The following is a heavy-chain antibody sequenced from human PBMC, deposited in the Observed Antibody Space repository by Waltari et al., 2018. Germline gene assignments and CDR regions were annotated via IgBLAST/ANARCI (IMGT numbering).Heavy chain of an antibody. CDR3: ATKRESSASGFDY. Sequence: QLQLQESGPGLVKPSETLSFPCTVSGGPLSSSSYYWGWIRQPPGKGRGWSGSIYYSGSTYYNPSLKSRVTISVDTSKNQFSLKLSSVTAADTAVYYCATKRESSASGFDYWGQGTLVTVSS. V-gene: IGHV4-39*01. CDR2: IYYSGST. J-gene: IGHJ4*02. D-gene: IGHD6-19*01. CDR1: GGPLSSSSYY.